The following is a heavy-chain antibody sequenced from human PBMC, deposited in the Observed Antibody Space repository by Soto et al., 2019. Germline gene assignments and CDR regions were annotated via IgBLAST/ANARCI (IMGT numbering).Heavy chain of an antibody. CDR2: IDPSDSQT. CDR1: GYSFAGYW. D-gene: IGHD3-22*01. J-gene: IGHJ4*02. Sequence: GESLKISCKGSGYSFAGYWITWVRQKPGKGLEWMGRIDPSDSQTYYSPSFRGHVTISVTKSITTVFLQWSSLRASDTAMYYCARQIYDSDTGPNCQYYFECWGQGTPVAVSS. V-gene: IGHV5-10-1*01. CDR3: ARQIYDSDTGPNCQYYFEC.